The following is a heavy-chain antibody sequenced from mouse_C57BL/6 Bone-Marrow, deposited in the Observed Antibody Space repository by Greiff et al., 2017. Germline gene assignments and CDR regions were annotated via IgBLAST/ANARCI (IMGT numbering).Heavy chain of an antibody. CDR3: ARRADSNYVFAY. Sequence: QVTLKVSGPGILQPSPTLSLTCSFSGFSLSTFGMGVGWIRQPSGKGLVWLAHIWWDDAKYYNPSLKSRLTISKDTSKNPVFLKIANVDTADTATYYCARRADSNYVFAYWGQGTRVTVSA. CDR2: IWWDDAK. CDR1: GFSLSTFGMG. D-gene: IGHD2-5*01. V-gene: IGHV8-8*01. J-gene: IGHJ3*01.